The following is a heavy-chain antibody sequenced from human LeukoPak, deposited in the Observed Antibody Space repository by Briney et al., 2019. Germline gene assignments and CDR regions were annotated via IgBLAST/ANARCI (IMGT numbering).Heavy chain of an antibody. D-gene: IGHD6-13*01. J-gene: IGHJ3*02. CDR2: MYSSGST. V-gene: IGHV4-31*03. Sequence: SQTLSLTCTVPGGSISSGGYYWSWIRQHPGKGLEWIAYMYSSGSTYYNPSLKSRITISLDTSRTQFSLKLSSVTAADTAVYYCARTKPLAAAGGAFDIWGQGTMVTVSS. CDR1: GGSISSGGYY. CDR3: ARTKPLAAAGGAFDI.